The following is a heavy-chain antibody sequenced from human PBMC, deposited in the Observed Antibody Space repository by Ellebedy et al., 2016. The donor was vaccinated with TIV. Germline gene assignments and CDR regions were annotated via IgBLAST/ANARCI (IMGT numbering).Heavy chain of an antibody. CDR3: ATDGSYGDYLSPTHALVI. V-gene: IGHV3-7*01. J-gene: IGHJ3*02. Sequence: GESLKISCAASGFTFSSYWMTWVRQAPGRGLEWVANINQDGSEKFYVDSVNGRFTVSRDNAKNSLYLHLNSLRAEDTAMYYCATDGSYGDYLSPTHALVIWGQGTMVTVSS. CDR2: INQDGSEK. CDR1: GFTFSSYW. D-gene: IGHD4-17*01.